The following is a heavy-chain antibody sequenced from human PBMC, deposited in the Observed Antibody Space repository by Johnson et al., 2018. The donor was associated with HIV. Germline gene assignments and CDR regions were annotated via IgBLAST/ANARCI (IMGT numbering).Heavy chain of an antibody. V-gene: IGHV3-30-3*01. CDR2: ISYDGSNK. CDR1: GFTFSSYA. D-gene: IGHD3-3*01. Sequence: QVQLVESGGGVVQPGRSLRLSCAASGFTFSSYAMHWVRQAPGKGLEWVAVISYDGSNKYYADSVKGRFTISRDNSKNTLYLQMNSLRDEDTAVYYCARGSYDFWSGYYTGHDAFDIWGQGTMVTVSS. CDR3: ARGSYDFWSGYYTGHDAFDI. J-gene: IGHJ3*02.